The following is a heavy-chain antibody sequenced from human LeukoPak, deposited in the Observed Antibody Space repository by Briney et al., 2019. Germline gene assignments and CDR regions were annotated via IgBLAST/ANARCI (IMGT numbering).Heavy chain of an antibody. J-gene: IGHJ4*02. D-gene: IGHD3-16*01. CDR1: GFTFSSYA. CDR3: AKYYDYVWGREDY. CDR2: ISGRGGST. V-gene: IGHV3-23*01. Sequence: GGSLRLSCAASGFTFSSYAMSWVRQAPGKGLEWVSAISGRGGSTYYADSVKGRFTISRDNSKNTLYLQMNSLRAEDTAVYYCAKYYDYVWGREDYWGQGTLVTVSS.